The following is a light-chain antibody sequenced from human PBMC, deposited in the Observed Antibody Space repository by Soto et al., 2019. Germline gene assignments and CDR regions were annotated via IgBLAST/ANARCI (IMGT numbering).Light chain of an antibody. J-gene: IGKJ5*01. V-gene: IGKV3-11*01. CDR3: QHRGT. Sequence: EIVLTQSPVTLSLSPGERATLSCRASQRVSNYLGWYQQKPGQAPRLLIYDASNRATGIPARFSGSGSGTDFTLTISSLETEDFAVYYCQHRGTFGQGTRLEIK. CDR2: DAS. CDR1: QRVSNY.